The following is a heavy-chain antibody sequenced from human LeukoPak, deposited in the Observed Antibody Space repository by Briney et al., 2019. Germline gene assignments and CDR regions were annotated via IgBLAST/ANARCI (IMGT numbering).Heavy chain of an antibody. CDR1: GFTFSSYG. CDR2: ISYDGSNK. V-gene: IGHV3-30*18. J-gene: IGHJ6*02. Sequence: GGSLRLSCAASGFTFSSYGMHWVRQAPGKGLEWVAVISYDGSNKYYADSVKGRFTISRDNSKNTLYLQMNSLRAEDTAVYYCAKVYSSTSRKYYYYYGMDVWGQGTTVTVSS. D-gene: IGHD2-2*01. CDR3: AKVYSSTSRKYYYYYGMDV.